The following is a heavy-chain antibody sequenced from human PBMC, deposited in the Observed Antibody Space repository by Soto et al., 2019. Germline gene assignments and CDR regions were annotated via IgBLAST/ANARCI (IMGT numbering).Heavy chain of an antibody. D-gene: IGHD3-22*01. J-gene: IGHJ4*02. CDR2: IYHSGST. CDR3: ARADSGYYDSSGYHSIDY. V-gene: IGHV4-31*03. Sequence: KPSETLSLTCTVSGGLISNGYYYWSWIRQHPGKGLEWIGYIYHSGSTYYNPSLKSRLTISVATSKNQFSLKLSSVTAADTAVYYCARADSGYYDSSGYHSIDYWGQGTLVTVSS. CDR1: GGLISNGYYY.